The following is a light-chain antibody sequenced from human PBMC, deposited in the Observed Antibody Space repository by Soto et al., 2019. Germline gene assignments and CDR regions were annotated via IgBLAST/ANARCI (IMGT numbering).Light chain of an antibody. Sequence: EIVLTQSPGTLSLSPGERVTLSCRASRSVSGSYLAWYQQKPGQAPRVLIYSASLRATGIPDRFSGSGSGTDFSLTISRLEPEGFAVYYCQQYGSSPITFGQGTRLEIK. J-gene: IGKJ5*01. CDR3: QQYGSSPIT. CDR1: RSVSGSY. CDR2: SAS. V-gene: IGKV3-20*01.